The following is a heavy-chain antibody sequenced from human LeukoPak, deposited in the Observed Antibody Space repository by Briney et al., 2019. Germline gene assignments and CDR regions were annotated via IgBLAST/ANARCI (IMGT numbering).Heavy chain of an antibody. CDR2: MNPNSGNT. J-gene: IGHJ6*03. V-gene: IGHV1-8*03. CDR3: AREVKGYSHGRKYYYMDV. Sequence: ASVKVSCKASGYTFTSYDINWVRQATGQGLEWMGWMNPNSGNTGYAQKFQGRVSITRKTFISTAYMELSSLRSEDTAVYYCAREVKGYSHGRKYYYMDVWGKGTTVTVSS. CDR1: GYTFTSYD. D-gene: IGHD5-18*01.